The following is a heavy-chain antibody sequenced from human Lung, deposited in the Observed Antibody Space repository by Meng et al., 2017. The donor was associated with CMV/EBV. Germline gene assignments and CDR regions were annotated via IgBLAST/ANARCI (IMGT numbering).Heavy chain of an antibody. CDR2: ISFNGGTR. V-gene: IGHV3-30*14. Sequence: GGSLRLSCAVSGFTFSRYAFHWVRQVPGKGLGWVAVISFNGGTRYYADSVKGRFTISRDSSRNSLYLQLSSLRPEDPAVYYCAREYGSSSAFDNWGQGTLVTVSS. CDR3: AREYGSSSAFDN. J-gene: IGHJ4*02. D-gene: IGHD6-6*01. CDR1: GFTFSRYA.